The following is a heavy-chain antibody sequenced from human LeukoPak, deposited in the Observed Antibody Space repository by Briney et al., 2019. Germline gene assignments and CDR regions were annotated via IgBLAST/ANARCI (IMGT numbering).Heavy chain of an antibody. Sequence: SETLSLTCTVSGGSISTTSYYWSWIRQPPGKGLEWIGSIYYSGSTYYNPSLKSRVTISVDTSKNQFSLKLTSVPAADTAVYYCASGSPFYGMDVWGQGTTVTVSS. CDR3: ASGSPFYGMDV. D-gene: IGHD6-25*01. J-gene: IGHJ6*02. V-gene: IGHV4-39*07. CDR2: IYYSGST. CDR1: GGSISTTSYY.